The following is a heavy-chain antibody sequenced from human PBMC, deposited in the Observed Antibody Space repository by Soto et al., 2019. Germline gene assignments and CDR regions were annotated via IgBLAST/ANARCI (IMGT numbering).Heavy chain of an antibody. CDR1: GFTFSTAW. J-gene: IGHJ5*02. CDR3: IRDPYGST. V-gene: IGHV3-15*01. Sequence: EVQLVESGGGLVKPGESLRLSCAASGFTFSTAWMTWVRRAPGRGLEWVARIKTTSDGGTIHYAAPVKGRFTISRDDSKDTLFLQMNSLKIEDTALYYCIRDPYGSTWGQGTLVTVSS. D-gene: IGHD3-10*01. CDR2: IKTTSDGGTI.